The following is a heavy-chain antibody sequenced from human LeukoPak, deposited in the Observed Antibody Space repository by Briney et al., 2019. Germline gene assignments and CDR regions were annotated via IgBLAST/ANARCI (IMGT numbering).Heavy chain of an antibody. V-gene: IGHV4-39*01. J-gene: IGHJ4*02. CDR3: ARHPGYSSGWWYFDF. Sequence: SETLSLTCTVSGGSISSNNHYWGWIRQPPGKGLELLGSINYSGTIFYSPSLNSRVTISVDTSGNQFSLKLTSATAADTAVYYCARHPGYSSGWWYFDFWGQGTLVTVSS. CDR1: GGSISSNNHY. D-gene: IGHD5-18*01. CDR2: INYSGTI.